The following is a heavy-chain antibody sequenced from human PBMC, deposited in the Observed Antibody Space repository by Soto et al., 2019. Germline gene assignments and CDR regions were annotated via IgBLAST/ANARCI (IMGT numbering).Heavy chain of an antibody. CDR1: GYTFTSYG. CDR2: ISAYNGNT. D-gene: IGHD2-2*01. V-gene: IGHV1-18*01. J-gene: IGHJ5*02. CDR3: ARDDIGYCISTSCYLFRWFDP. Sequence: ASVKVSCKASGYTFTSYGISWVRQAPGQGLEWMGWISAYNGNTNYAQKLQGRVTMTTDTSTSTAYMELRSLRSDDTAVYYCARDDIGYCISTSCYLFRWFDPWGQGTLVTVSS.